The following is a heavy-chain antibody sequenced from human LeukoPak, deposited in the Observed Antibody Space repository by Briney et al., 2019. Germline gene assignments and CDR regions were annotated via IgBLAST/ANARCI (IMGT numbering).Heavy chain of an antibody. Sequence: GESLKISCKGSGYSFTSYWIGWVRQMPGKGLEWMGIIYPGDSDTRYSPSFQGQVTISAGKSISTAYLQWSSLKASDTAMYYCARPLSIAAAGTARTWLNYYYGMDVWGQGTTVTVSS. J-gene: IGHJ6*02. CDR1: GYSFTSYW. CDR2: IYPGDSDT. V-gene: IGHV5-51*01. CDR3: ARPLSIAAAGTARTWLNYYYGMDV. D-gene: IGHD6-13*01.